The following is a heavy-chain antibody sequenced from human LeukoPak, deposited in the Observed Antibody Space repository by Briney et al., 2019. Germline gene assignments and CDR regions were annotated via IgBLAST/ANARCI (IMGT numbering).Heavy chain of an antibody. D-gene: IGHD3-22*01. CDR1: GFTFSSYS. CDR2: ISSSSSYI. Sequence: PGGSLRLSCAASGFTFSSYSMNWVRQAPGKGLEWVSSISSSSSYIYYADSVKGRFTISRDNAKNSLYLQVNSLRAEDTAVYYCARALRDSSGYYGMDVWGQGTTVTVSS. V-gene: IGHV3-21*01. CDR3: ARALRDSSGYYGMDV. J-gene: IGHJ6*02.